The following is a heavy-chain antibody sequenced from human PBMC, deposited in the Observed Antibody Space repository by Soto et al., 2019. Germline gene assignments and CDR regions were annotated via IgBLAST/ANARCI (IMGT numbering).Heavy chain of an antibody. V-gene: IGHV3-9*01. CDR3: AKALGDYVEF. Sequence: GGSLRLSCAASGFTFDDYAMHWFRQAPGKGLEWVSGISWNSGRIGYADAVKGRFTISRDSAKNSLYLQMNSLRPEDTALYYCAKALGDYVEFWGQGTLVTSPQ. CDR2: ISWNSGRI. D-gene: IGHD4-17*01. CDR1: GFTFDDYA. J-gene: IGHJ4*02.